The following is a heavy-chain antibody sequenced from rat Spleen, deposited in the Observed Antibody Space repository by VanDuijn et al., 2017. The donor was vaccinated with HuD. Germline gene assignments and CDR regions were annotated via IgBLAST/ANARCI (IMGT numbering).Heavy chain of an antibody. J-gene: IGHJ1*01. Sequence: QVQLQQSGAELAKPGSSVKISCKTSGYTFANYDVNWIKQTTGQGLDYIGYINTGSGGTYYNEKFKGRATLTVDKSSSTAFMELSRLTPRNTAVYHCSRRDYLQDWGPTIMVHVSS. D-gene: IGHD1-12*01. CDR3: SRRDYLQD. CDR2: INTGSGGT. V-gene: IGHV1-57*01. CDR1: GYTFANYD.